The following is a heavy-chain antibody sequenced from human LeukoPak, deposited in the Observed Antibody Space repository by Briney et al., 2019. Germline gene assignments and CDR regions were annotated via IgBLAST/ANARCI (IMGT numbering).Heavy chain of an antibody. J-gene: IGHJ3*02. CDR3: ARGPVPPYAFDI. CDR2: INHSGST. CDR1: GGSFSGYY. Sequence: SETLSLTCAVYGGSFSGYYWSWIRQPPGKGLEWIGEINHSGSTNYNPSLKSRVTISVGTSKNQFSLKLSSVTAADTAVYYCARGPVPPYAFDIWGQGTMVTVSS. V-gene: IGHV4-34*01.